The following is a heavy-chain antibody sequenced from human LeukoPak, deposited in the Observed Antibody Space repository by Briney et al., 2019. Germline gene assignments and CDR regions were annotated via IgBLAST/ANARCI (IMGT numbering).Heavy chain of an antibody. CDR2: ISAYNGNT. D-gene: IGHD2-15*01. Sequence: EASVKVSCKASGYTFTSYGISWVRQAPGQGLEWMGWISAYNGNTNYAQKLQGRVTMTTDTSTSTAYMELRSLRSDDTAVYYCARPFPICLSGGSCYRSFSAFDIWGQGTMVTVSS. CDR3: ARPFPICLSGGSCYRSFSAFDI. J-gene: IGHJ3*02. V-gene: IGHV1-18*01. CDR1: GYTFTSYG.